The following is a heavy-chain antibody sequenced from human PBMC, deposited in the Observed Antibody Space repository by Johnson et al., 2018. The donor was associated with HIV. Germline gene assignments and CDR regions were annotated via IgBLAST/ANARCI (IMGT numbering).Heavy chain of an antibody. D-gene: IGHD3-10*01. CDR2: ISWNGGTI. J-gene: IGHJ3*02. CDR3: AKDKPDGSGLLLGAFDI. V-gene: IGHV3-9*01. CDR1: GFTFDDYA. Sequence: VLLVESGGGLVQPGRSLRLSCAASGFTFDDYAMHWVRQAPGKGLEWVSGISWNGGTIGYADSVKGRFTISRDNAKNSLYRQMNSLRAEDTAVYYCAKDKPDGSGLLLGAFDIWGQGTMVTVSS.